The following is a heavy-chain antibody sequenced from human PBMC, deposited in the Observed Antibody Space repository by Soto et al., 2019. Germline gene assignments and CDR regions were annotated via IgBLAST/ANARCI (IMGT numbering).Heavy chain of an antibody. CDR1: GGSISSGGYY. D-gene: IGHD3-22*01. J-gene: IGHJ5*02. Sequence: PSETLSLTCTVSGGSISSGGYYWSWIRQHPGKGLEWIGYIYYSGSTYYNPSLKSRVTISVDTSKNQFSLKLSSVTAADTAVYYCARTSYDSSGTAADPWGQGTLVTGSS. CDR2: IYYSGST. CDR3: ARTSYDSSGTAADP. V-gene: IGHV4-31*03.